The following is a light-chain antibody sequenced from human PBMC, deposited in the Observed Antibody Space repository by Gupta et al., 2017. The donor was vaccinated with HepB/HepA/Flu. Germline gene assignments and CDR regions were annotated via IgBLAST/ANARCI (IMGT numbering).Light chain of an antibody. CDR3: QQDGSSNT. Sequence: EIVLTQSPGTLSLSPGERATLSCRASQSVSSSYLAWYQQKPGQAPRLLIYGASSRANGIPDRFSGSGSGTDFTLTSSRREHEDFAVYYGQQDGSSNTSGGGTKVEIK. V-gene: IGKV3-20*01. CDR2: GAS. CDR1: QSVSSSY. J-gene: IGKJ4*01.